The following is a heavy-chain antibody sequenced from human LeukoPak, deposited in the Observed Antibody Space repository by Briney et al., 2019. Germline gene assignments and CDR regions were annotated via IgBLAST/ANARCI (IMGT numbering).Heavy chain of an antibody. Sequence: GGSLRLSCAASGFTFSSYWMSWVRQAPGKGLEWVANIKQDGSEKYYVDSVKGRFTISRDNAKNSLYLQMNSLRAEDTAVYYCARAVLLWFGELLSDAFDIWGQRTMVTVSS. CDR3: ARAVLLWFGELLSDAFDI. J-gene: IGHJ3*02. CDR2: IKQDGSEK. V-gene: IGHV3-7*01. CDR1: GFTFSSYW. D-gene: IGHD3-10*01.